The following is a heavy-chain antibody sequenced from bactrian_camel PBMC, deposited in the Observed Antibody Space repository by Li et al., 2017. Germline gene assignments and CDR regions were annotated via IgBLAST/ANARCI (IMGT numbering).Heavy chain of an antibody. Sequence: DVQLVESGGGLVQPGGSLRISCSASGFTFSMYPMSWVRQTPGKGLEWVSAISSGGGRTYYANTVKGRSTISRDVAKNTLYLQLNSLKTEDTAMYYCAKDETIASMYPFFGGFGFWGRGTQVTVS. CDR1: GFTFSMYP. CDR2: ISSGGGRT. J-gene: IGHJ6*01. D-gene: IGHD4*01. CDR3: AKDETIASMYPFFGGFGF. V-gene: IGHV3S31*01.